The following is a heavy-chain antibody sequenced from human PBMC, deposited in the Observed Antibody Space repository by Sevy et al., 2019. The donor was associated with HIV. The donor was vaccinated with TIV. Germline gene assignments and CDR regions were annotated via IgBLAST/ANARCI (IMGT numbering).Heavy chain of an antibody. Sequence: GGSLRLSCSGSGFSFSNSAMNWVRQTPGKGLQYVSAISSDGVSTYYTDSVRGRFTTSRDNSKNTLYLQMSSLRVEDTAVYYCVKDPDYNFWRGDYGMDVWGQWTTVTVSS. CDR1: GFSFSNSA. V-gene: IGHV3-64D*06. CDR2: ISSDGVST. CDR3: VKDPDYNFWRGDYGMDV. D-gene: IGHD3-3*01. J-gene: IGHJ6*02.